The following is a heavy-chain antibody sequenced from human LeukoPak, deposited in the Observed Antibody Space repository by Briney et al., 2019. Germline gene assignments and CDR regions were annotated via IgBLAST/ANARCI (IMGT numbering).Heavy chain of an antibody. D-gene: IGHD3-10*01. Sequence: GGSLRLSCAASEFTFSSYTMHWVRQAPGKGLEWVSYISRSGSTIYYADSVKGRFTISRDNAKNSLYLQMNSLRAEDTAVYYCARDGGMVRGVIIRGDYFDYWGQGTLVTVSS. CDR2: ISRSGSTI. V-gene: IGHV3-48*03. CDR3: ARDGGMVRGVIIRGDYFDY. J-gene: IGHJ4*02. CDR1: EFTFSSYT.